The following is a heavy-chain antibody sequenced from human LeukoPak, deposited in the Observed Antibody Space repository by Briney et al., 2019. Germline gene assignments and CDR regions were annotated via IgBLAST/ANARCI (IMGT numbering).Heavy chain of an antibody. J-gene: IGHJ4*02. V-gene: IGHV3-23*01. CDR1: GFTFSSYS. CDR3: AKDLRSAAAGLLDY. Sequence: GGSLRLSCAASGFTFSSYSMNWVRQAPGKGLEWVSAISGSGGSTYYADSVKGRFTISRDNSKNTLYLQMNSLRAEDTAVYYCAKDLRSAAAGLLDYWGQGTLVTVSS. CDR2: ISGSGGST. D-gene: IGHD6-13*01.